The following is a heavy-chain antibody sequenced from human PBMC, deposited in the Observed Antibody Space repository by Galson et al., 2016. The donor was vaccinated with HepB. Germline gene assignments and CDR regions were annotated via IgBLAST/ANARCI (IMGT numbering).Heavy chain of an antibody. CDR2: INQNGDEN. Sequence: SLRLSCAASGFSFSTYWVTWVRQAAGKGLEWVANINQNGDENYYVESVKGRFTISRDNAKNSLYLQMNSLRAEDTAVYYCARVRRSHVTIFDAFDVWGQGTMLTVSS. V-gene: IGHV3-7*01. CDR1: GFSFSTYW. CDR3: ARVRRSHVTIFDAFDV. J-gene: IGHJ3*01. D-gene: IGHD1-1*01.